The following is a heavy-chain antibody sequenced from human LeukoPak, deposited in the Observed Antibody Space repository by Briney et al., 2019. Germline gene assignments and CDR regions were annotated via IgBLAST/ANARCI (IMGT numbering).Heavy chain of an antibody. CDR1: GFTFSSYA. J-gene: IGHJ4*02. CDR2: ISGSGGST. D-gene: IGHD1-26*01. CDR3: ATHRGSYYDEVDY. V-gene: IGHV3-23*01. Sequence: GGSLRLSCAASGFTFSSYAMSWVRQARGKGLEWVSAISGSGGSTYYADSVKGRFTISRDNSKNTLYLQMNSLRAEDTAVYYCATHRGSYYDEVDYWGQGTLVTVSS.